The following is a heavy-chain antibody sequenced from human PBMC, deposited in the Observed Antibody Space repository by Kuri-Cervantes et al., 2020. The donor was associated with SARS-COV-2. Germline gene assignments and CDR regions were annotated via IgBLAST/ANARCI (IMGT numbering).Heavy chain of an antibody. D-gene: IGHD6-19*01. CDR2: INAGNGNT. CDR1: GYTFTSYA. J-gene: IGHJ4*02. V-gene: IGHV1-3*01. Sequence: ASVKVSCKASGYTFTSYAMHWVRQAPGQRLEWMGWINAGNGNTKYSQKFQGRVTITRDTSASTAYMELSRLRSDDTAVYYCAKDLGYSSGWSMPGFDYWGQGTLVTVSS. CDR3: AKDLGYSSGWSMPGFDY.